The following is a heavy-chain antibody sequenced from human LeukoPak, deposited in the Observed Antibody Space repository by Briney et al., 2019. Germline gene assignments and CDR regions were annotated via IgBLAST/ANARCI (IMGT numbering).Heavy chain of an antibody. Sequence: GGSLRLSCAASGFSDNHMSWIRQAPGQGLEWVSVIYTGAGAYYADSVKGRFTLSRDSSKNTVCLQMNSLRAEDTAVYYCASRPKADNWLGVFDYWGQGALVTVSS. J-gene: IGHJ4*02. CDR3: ASRPKADNWLGVFDY. CDR2: IYTGAGA. D-gene: IGHD1-1*01. V-gene: IGHV3-66*01. CDR1: GFSDNH.